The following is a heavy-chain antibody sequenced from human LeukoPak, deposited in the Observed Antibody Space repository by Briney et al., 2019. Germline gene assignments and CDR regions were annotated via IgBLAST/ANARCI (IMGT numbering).Heavy chain of an antibody. D-gene: IGHD3-22*01. CDR3: AKDIGPLTYDYDTSAYSGAFEY. Sequence: GASVKVSCKASGYTFTSYYMHWVRRAPGQGLEWMGIINPSGGSTSYAQKFQGRVTMTRDMSTSTVYMELSSLRSEDTALYYCAKDIGPLTYDYDTSAYSGAFEYWGQETLVTVSS. CDR1: GYTFTSYY. J-gene: IGHJ4*02. CDR2: INPSGGST. V-gene: IGHV1-46*01.